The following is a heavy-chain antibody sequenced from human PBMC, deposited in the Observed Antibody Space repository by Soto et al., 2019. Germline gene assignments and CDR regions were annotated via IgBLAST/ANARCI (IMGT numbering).Heavy chain of an antibody. J-gene: IGHJ6*02. D-gene: IGHD3-3*01. CDR1: GYTFTGYY. V-gene: IGHV1-2*02. Sequence: RASVKVSCKASGYTFTGYYMHWVRQAPGQGLEWMGWINPNSGGTNYAQKFQGSVTMTRDTSISTAYMELSRLRSDDTAVYYCATSSYRSGYYAPYCYYVMDVWGQGATVTV. CDR2: INPNSGGT. CDR3: ATSSYRSGYYAPYCYYVMDV.